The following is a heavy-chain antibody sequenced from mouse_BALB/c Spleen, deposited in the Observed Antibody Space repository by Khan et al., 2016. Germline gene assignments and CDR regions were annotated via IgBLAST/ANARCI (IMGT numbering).Heavy chain of an antibody. Sequence: QVRLQQSGAELARPGASVKLSCKASGYTFTNYWMQWVKQRPGQGLEWIGAIYPGDGDTRYTQKFKAKATLTADDSSSTASMQLSSLASEDSAVYYCARSKIRGYFDYWGQGTTLTVSS. CDR1: GYTFTNYW. J-gene: IGHJ2*01. CDR2: IYPGDGDT. CDR3: ARSKIRGYFDY. V-gene: IGHV1-87*01. D-gene: IGHD2-4*01.